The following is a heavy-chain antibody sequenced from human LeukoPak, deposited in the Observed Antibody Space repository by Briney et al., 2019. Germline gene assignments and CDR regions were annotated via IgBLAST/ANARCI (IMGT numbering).Heavy chain of an antibody. Sequence: ASVKVSCKASGGTFSSYAISWVRQAPGQGLEWMGWISAYNGNTNYAQKLQGRVTMTTDTSTSTAYMELRSLRSDDTAVYYCARAAYYYYMDVWGKGTTVTVSS. V-gene: IGHV1-18*01. CDR1: GGTFSSYA. J-gene: IGHJ6*03. CDR2: ISAYNGNT. CDR3: ARAAYYYYMDV.